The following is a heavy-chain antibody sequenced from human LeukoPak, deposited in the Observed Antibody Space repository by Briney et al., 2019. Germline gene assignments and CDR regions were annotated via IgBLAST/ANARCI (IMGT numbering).Heavy chain of an antibody. CDR3: ARTVYYYGSGSSRYYFDY. CDR1: GGSINSYH. J-gene: IGHJ4*02. CDR2: INHSGST. V-gene: IGHV4-34*01. Sequence: SETLSLTCTVSGGSINSYHWSWIRQPPGKGLEWIGEINHSGSTNYNPSLKSRVTISVDTSKNQLSLKLSSVTAADTAVYYCARTVYYYGSGSSRYYFDYWGQGTLVTVSS. D-gene: IGHD3-10*01.